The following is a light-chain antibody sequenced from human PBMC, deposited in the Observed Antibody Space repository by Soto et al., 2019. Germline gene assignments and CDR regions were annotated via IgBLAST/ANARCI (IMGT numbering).Light chain of an antibody. J-gene: IGKJ1*01. Sequence: DIQMTQSPSTLAASVGDRVTITCRASQSISSWLAWYQQKPGKAPKLLIYDASSLESGVPSRFSGSGSGTEFILTNSSLQPDDFATYYCQQYNSYWTFGQGTKVEVK. CDR2: DAS. V-gene: IGKV1-5*01. CDR1: QSISSW. CDR3: QQYNSYWT.